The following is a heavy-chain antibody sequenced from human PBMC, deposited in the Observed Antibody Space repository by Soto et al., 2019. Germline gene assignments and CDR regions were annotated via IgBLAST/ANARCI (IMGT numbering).Heavy chain of an antibody. CDR2: VSYSGTT. CDR1: CGSFTNHF. CDR3: AGIRHIVGRTTYYDT. D-gene: IGHD1-26*01. Sequence: PSETLSLTCTVSCGSFTNHFWTWIRQSPGKRLEWIAYVSYSGTTHYNPSLRSRLTISRDTSRNQFSLRLTSVTTADTAVYFCAGIRHIVGRTTYYDTWGQGLLVTVSS. V-gene: IGHV4-59*11. J-gene: IGHJ4*02.